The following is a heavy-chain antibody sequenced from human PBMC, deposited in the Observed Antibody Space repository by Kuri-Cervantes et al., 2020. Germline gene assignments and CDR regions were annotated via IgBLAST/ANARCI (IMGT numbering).Heavy chain of an antibody. CDR3: AAQIA. J-gene: IGHJ4*02. CDR2: IRYDGSNE. V-gene: IGHV3-30*02. Sequence: GGSLRLSCVASGFTFDKYTMNWVRQAPGKGLEWVAFIRYDGSNEYYADSVKGRFAISRDNSKNTLYLQMNSLRTEDTAVYYCAAQIAWGQGTLVTVSS. D-gene: IGHD2-21*01. CDR1: GFTFDKYT.